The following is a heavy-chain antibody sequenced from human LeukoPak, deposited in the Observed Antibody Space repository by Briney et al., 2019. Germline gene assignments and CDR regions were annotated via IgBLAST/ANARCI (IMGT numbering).Heavy chain of an antibody. Sequence: GESLRLSCAASGFTFSSYSMNWVRQAPGKGPEWVSSISSSSSYIYYADSVKGRFTISRDNAKNSLYLQMNSLRAEDTAVYYCARASAVSAADYWGQGTLVTVSS. D-gene: IGHD6-13*01. CDR3: ARASAVSAADY. V-gene: IGHV3-21*01. J-gene: IGHJ4*02. CDR1: GFTFSSYS. CDR2: ISSSSSYI.